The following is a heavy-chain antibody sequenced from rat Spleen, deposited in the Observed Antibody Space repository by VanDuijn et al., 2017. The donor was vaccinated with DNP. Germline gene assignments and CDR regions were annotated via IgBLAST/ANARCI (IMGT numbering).Heavy chain of an antibody. D-gene: IGHD1-4*01. Sequence: EVQLVESGGGLVQPGRSLKLSCAASGFTFSDYYMAWVRQAPKKGLERVASISSDNSGTHYGDSVKGRFTISRDNPKSTLSLQLNSLRSEDTAIYYCTRHVLPLRVWDYWGQGVMVTVSS. J-gene: IGHJ2*01. V-gene: IGHV5-22*01. CDR1: GFTFSDYY. CDR2: ISSDNSGT. CDR3: TRHVLPLRVWDY.